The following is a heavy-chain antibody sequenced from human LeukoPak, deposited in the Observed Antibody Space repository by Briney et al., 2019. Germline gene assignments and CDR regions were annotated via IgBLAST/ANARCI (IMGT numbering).Heavy chain of an antibody. CDR3: ARAGRVVVFDY. CDR2: IYYSGST. D-gene: IGHD3-22*01. CDR1: GGSISSYY. Sequence: ASETLSLTCTVSGGSISSYYWSWIRQPPGKGLEWIGYIYYSGSTNYNPSLKSRVTISVDTSKNQFSLKLSSVTAADTAVYYCARAGRVVVFDYWGQGTLVTVSS. V-gene: IGHV4-59*01. J-gene: IGHJ4*02.